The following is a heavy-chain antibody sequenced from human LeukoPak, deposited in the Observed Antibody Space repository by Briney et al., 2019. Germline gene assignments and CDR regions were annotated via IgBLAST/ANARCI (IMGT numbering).Heavy chain of an antibody. Sequence: GASVKLSCKASGGTFSSYAMSWVRQAPGQGLEWMGSIIPIFGIANYAQKFQGRVTITADKSTSTAYMELSSLRSEDTAVYYCAYYDSSGYGFDYWGQGTLVTVSS. V-gene: IGHV1-69*04. CDR1: GGTFSSYA. CDR2: IIPIFGIA. CDR3: AYYDSSGYGFDY. J-gene: IGHJ4*02. D-gene: IGHD3-22*01.